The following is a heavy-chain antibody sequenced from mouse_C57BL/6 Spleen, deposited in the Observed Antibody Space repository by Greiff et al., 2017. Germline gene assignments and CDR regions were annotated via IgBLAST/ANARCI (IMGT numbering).Heavy chain of an antibody. J-gene: IGHJ3*01. CDR2: INPSTGGT. CDR3: ARAGELYYFAY. D-gene: IGHD2-1*01. Sequence: EVQLQQSGPELVKPGASVKISCKASGYSFTGYYMNWVKQSPEKSLEWIGEINPSTGGTTYNQKFKAKATLTVDKSSSTAYMQLKSLTSEDSAVYYCARAGELYYFAYWGQGTLVTVSA. V-gene: IGHV1-42*01. CDR1: GYSFTGYY.